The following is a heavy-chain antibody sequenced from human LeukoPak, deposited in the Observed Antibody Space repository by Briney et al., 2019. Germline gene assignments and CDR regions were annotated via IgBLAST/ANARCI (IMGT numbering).Heavy chain of an antibody. CDR2: INPNSGGT. V-gene: IGHV1-2*02. CDR1: GYTFTGYY. D-gene: IGHD6-13*01. J-gene: IGHJ4*02. Sequence: ASVRVSCKASGYTFTGYYMHGVRQAPGQGLEGMGWINPNSGGTNYAQKFQGRVTMTRDTSISTAYMELSRLRSDDTAVYYCAAHLEQQLRFDYWGQGTLVTVSS. CDR3: AAHLEQQLRFDY.